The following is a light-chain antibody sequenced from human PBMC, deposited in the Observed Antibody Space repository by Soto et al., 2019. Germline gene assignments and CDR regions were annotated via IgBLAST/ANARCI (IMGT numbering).Light chain of an antibody. Sequence: EIVLTQSPGTLSLSPGERATLSCRASQSVNSNYLAWYQRKPGQAPRLLIYGASNRATDIPYRFSASGSGTDFTLTITSLEPEDFAVYYCQQYDSSPPMFGQGTKVEIK. CDR1: QSVNSNY. CDR3: QQYDSSPPM. J-gene: IGKJ1*01. V-gene: IGKV3-20*01. CDR2: GAS.